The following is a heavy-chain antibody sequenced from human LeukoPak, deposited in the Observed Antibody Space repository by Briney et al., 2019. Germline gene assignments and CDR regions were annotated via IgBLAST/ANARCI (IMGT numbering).Heavy chain of an antibody. V-gene: IGHV3-20*01. Sequence: GGSLRLSCAASGLTIEDYAMSWVRQAPGKGLEWVSGINWSGGRTGYADSVKGRFTISRDNAKNSLFLQMNSLRAEDTALYHCARDRITMIRGVIELDPWGQGTLVTVSS. CDR1: GLTIEDYA. J-gene: IGHJ5*02. D-gene: IGHD3-10*01. CDR3: ARDRITMIRGVIELDP. CDR2: INWSGGRT.